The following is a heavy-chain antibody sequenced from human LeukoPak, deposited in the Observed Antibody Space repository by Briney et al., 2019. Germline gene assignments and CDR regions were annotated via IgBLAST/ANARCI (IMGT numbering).Heavy chain of an antibody. D-gene: IGHD1-26*01. Sequence: PGRSLRLSCAASGFTFSTYGMHWVRQAPGKGLEWVAFISFNGVTKHYVDSVKGRFTISRDNSKNTLYLQMNSLRAEDTAVYYCAKGERDKPRYYFDYWGQGTLVTVSS. CDR3: AKGERDKPRYYFDY. J-gene: IGHJ4*02. CDR2: ISFNGVTK. CDR1: GFTFSTYG. V-gene: IGHV3-30*18.